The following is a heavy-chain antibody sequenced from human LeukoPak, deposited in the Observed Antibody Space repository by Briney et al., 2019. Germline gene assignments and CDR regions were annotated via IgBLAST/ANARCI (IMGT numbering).Heavy chain of an antibody. J-gene: IGHJ6*03. Sequence: SETLSLTCTVSGGSISSYYWSWIRQPAGKGLEWIGRIHTSGSSDYNPSLKSRVTMSVDTSKNQFSLKLSSVTAADAAVYYCARGDATYYYYMDVWGKGTTVTVSS. CDR3: ARGDATYYYYMDV. CDR2: IHTSGSS. V-gene: IGHV4-4*07. D-gene: IGHD2-2*01. CDR1: GGSISSYY.